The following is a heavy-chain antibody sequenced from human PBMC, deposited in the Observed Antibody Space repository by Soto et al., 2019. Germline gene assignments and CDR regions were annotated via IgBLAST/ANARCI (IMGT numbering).Heavy chain of an antibody. J-gene: IGHJ5*01. Sequence: ETLSLTCDVSSVSITSSNWWTWVRQPPGKGLEWIGKISHSGTVNYNATLRSRVIISVDKPKNQLSLKLMSVTAADTAMYYCSTRAYDTNGYYRFDPWGQGTLVTVSS. CDR1: SVSITSSNW. D-gene: IGHD3-22*01. CDR2: ISHSGTV. CDR3: STRAYDTNGYYRFDP. V-gene: IGHV4-4*02.